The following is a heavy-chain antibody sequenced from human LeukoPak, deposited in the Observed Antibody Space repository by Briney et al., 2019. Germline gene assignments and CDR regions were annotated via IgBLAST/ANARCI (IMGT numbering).Heavy chain of an antibody. D-gene: IGHD3-16*02. V-gene: IGHV1-46*01. CDR1: GYTFTSYY. J-gene: IGHJ5*02. CDR2: INPSGGST. Sequence: GASVKVSCKASGYTFTSYYMHWVRQAPGQGLEWMGIINPSGGSTSYAQKFQGRVTMTRDTSTSTVYMELSSLRSEDTAVYYCASLGFGGVIVTDAWGQGTLVTVSS. CDR3: ASLGFGGVIVTDA.